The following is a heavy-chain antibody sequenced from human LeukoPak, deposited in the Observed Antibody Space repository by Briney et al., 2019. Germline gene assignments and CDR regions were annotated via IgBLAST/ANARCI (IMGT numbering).Heavy chain of an antibody. CDR1: GFTFSSYA. D-gene: IGHD1-1*01. Sequence: PGGSLRLSCAASGFTFSSYAMHWVRQAPGKGLEWVAVISYDGSNKYYADSVKGRFTISRDNAKNSLYLQMNSLRAEDTAVYFCARGWYTDAFDIWGQGTMVTVSS. CDR2: ISYDGSNK. V-gene: IGHV3-30*04. CDR3: ARGWYTDAFDI. J-gene: IGHJ3*02.